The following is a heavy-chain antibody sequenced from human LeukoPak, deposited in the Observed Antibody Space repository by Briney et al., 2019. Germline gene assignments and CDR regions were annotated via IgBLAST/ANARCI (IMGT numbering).Heavy chain of an antibody. D-gene: IGHD4-17*01. CDR3: ARDEHDYGDYEGAFDI. Sequence: PGGSLRLSCAASGFTFSSYSMNWVRQAPGKGLEWVSSISSSSSYIYYADSVKGRFTISRDNAKNSLYLQMNSLRAEDTAVYYCARDEHDYGDYEGAFDIWGQGTMVTVSS. CDR2: ISSSSSYI. J-gene: IGHJ3*02. V-gene: IGHV3-21*01. CDR1: GFTFSSYS.